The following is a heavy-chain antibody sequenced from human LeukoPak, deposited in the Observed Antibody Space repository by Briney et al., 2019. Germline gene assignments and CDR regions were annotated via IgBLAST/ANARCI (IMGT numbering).Heavy chain of an antibody. CDR3: ARRECSGGSCYFDY. CDR2: INHSGST. CDR1: GGSFSGYY. J-gene: IGHJ4*02. Sequence: PSETLSLTCAVYGGSFSGYYWSWIRQPPGKGLEWIGEINHSGSTNYNPSLKSRVTISVDTSKNQFSLKLSSVTAADTAVYYCARRECSGGSCYFDYGSQGTLVTVSS. V-gene: IGHV4-34*01. D-gene: IGHD2-15*01.